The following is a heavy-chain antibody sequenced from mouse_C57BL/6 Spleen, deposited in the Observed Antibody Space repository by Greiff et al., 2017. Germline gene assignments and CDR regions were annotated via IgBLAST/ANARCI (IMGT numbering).Heavy chain of an antibody. V-gene: IGHV5-17*01. CDR2: ISSGSSTI. Sequence: EVKLVESGGGLVKPGGSLKLSCAASGFTFSDYGMHWVRQAPERGLEWVAYISSGSSTIYYADTVQGRFTISRDNAKNTLFLQMTSLRSEDTAMYYCARRIGYFDVWGTGTTVTVSS. J-gene: IGHJ1*03. CDR3: ARRIGYFDV. CDR1: GFTFSDYG.